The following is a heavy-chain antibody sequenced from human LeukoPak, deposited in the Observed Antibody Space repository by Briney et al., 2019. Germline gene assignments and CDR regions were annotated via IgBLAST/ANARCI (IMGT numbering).Heavy chain of an antibody. J-gene: IGHJ4*02. Sequence: GGSLRLSCAASGFTFSSYAIHWVRQAPGKGLEWVAVISYDGSNKYYADSVKGRFTISRDNSKNTPYLQMNSLRAEDTAVYYFARVGIAAAGLPYYFDNWGQGTLVTVSS. V-gene: IGHV3-30-3*01. CDR2: ISYDGSNK. CDR3: ARVGIAAAGLPYYFDN. CDR1: GFTFSSYA. D-gene: IGHD6-13*01.